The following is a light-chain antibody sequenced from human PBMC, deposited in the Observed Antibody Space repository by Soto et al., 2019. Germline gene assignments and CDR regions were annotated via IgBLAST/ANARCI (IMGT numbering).Light chain of an antibody. J-gene: IGLJ2*01. Sequence: QSALTQPRSVSVSPGQSVTISCTGTSSDVGGYNFVSWYQQHPDKAPKLMIYDVTKRPSGVPDRFSGSKSGNTASLTISGLQAEDEAAYYCSSHAGTYPLIFGGGTKLTVL. CDR1: SSDVGGYNF. CDR2: DVT. V-gene: IGLV2-11*01. CDR3: SSHAGTYPLI.